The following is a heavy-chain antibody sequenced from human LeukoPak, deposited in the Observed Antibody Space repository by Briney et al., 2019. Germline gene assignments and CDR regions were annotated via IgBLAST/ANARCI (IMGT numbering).Heavy chain of an antibody. Sequence: ASVKVSCKASGYTFTSYGISWVRQAPGQGLEWMGWISAYNGNTNYAQKLQGRDTMTTDTSTSTAYMELRSLRSDDTAVYYCARVNLSCSSTSCSVWFDPWGQGTLVTVSS. CDR1: GYTFTSYG. CDR3: ARVNLSCSSTSCSVWFDP. D-gene: IGHD2-2*01. V-gene: IGHV1-18*01. J-gene: IGHJ5*02. CDR2: ISAYNGNT.